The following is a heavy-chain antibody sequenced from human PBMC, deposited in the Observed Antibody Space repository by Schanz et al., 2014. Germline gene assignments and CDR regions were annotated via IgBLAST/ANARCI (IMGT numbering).Heavy chain of an antibody. J-gene: IGHJ4*02. CDR2: ISGSGNTI. Sequence: EVQLVESGGNLVQPGGSLRLSCVASGFTFSSHSMNWVRQAPGQGLEWLSYISGSGNTIYYADSVKGRFTISRDNAKNSLSLQMHLLRDEATAVYYCARRYSGRYCFDYWGQGTLVAVSS. V-gene: IGHV3-48*02. D-gene: IGHD1-26*01. CDR1: GFTFSSHS. CDR3: ARRYSGRYCFDY.